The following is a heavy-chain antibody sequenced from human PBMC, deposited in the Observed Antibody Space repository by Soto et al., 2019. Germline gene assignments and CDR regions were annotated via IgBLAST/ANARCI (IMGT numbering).Heavy chain of an antibody. J-gene: IGHJ4*02. CDR2: IYYTGST. D-gene: IGHD3-10*01. Sequence: SETLSLTCTVSGGSVSSGNYYWSWIRQPPGKGLEWIGNIYYTGSTYYNPSLKSRLTILVDTSKNQFSLKLSSVTAADTAVYYCARDPFSRDYRYRSGNFAYWGQGTLVPVSS. CDR3: ARDPFSRDYRYRSGNFAY. CDR1: GGSVSSGNYY. V-gene: IGHV4-30-4*08.